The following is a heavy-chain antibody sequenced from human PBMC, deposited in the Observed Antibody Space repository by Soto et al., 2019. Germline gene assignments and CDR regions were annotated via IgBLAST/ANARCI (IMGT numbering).Heavy chain of an antibody. Sequence: ASVKVSCKASGYTFTSYYMHWVRQAPGQGLEWMGIINPSGGSTSYAQKFQGRVTMTRDTSTSTVYMELSSLRSEDTAVYYCARRSFGSSSSTPYYFDYWGQGTLVTVSS. D-gene: IGHD6-6*01. CDR2: INPSGGST. CDR3: ARRSFGSSSSTPYYFDY. J-gene: IGHJ4*02. CDR1: GYTFTSYY. V-gene: IGHV1-46*01.